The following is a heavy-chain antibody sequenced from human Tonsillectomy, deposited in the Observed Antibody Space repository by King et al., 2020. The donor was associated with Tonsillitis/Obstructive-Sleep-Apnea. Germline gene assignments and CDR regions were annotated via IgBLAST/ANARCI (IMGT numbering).Heavy chain of an antibody. D-gene: IGHD3-22*01. V-gene: IGHV3-23*04. CDR1: GFTFSSYA. CDR3: SKVRYYYERSGSYSGYDY. Sequence: VQLVESGGGLVQPGGSLRLSCAASGFTFSSYAMSWVRQAPGKGLEWVSAISGSGGRTYYADSVKGRFTIFRDNSKNTLYLQMNSLRADDTAVYSCSKVRYYYERSGSYSGYDYWGQGTLVTVSS. J-gene: IGHJ4*02. CDR2: ISGSGGRT.